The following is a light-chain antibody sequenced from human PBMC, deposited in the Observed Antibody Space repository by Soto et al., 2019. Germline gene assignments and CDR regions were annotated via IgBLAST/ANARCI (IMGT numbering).Light chain of an antibody. CDR3: QQANSFPLT. CDR1: ESIDSW. CDR2: KAS. Sequence: DIQMTQSPSTLSASVGDRVTITCRASESIDSWLAWHQQKPGRAPKLLISKASSLESGVPSRFSGSGFGTEFTLTISSLQPDDFATYYCQQANSFPLTFGGGTKVDIK. V-gene: IGKV1-5*03. J-gene: IGKJ4*01.